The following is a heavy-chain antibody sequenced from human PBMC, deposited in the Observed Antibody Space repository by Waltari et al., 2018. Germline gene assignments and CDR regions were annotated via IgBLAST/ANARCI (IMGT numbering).Heavy chain of an antibody. CDR1: GGSISSSSYY. Sequence: QLQLQESGPGLVKPSETLSLTCTVSGGSISSSSYYWGWLRPPPGKGLGWIGSIYYSGSTYYNPSLKSRVTISVDTSKNQFSLKLSSVTAADTAVYYCARAYCSGGSCYFAYYYYYMDVWGKGTTVTVSS. CDR3: ARAYCSGGSCYFAYYYYYMDV. D-gene: IGHD2-15*01. CDR2: IYYSGST. V-gene: IGHV4-39*07. J-gene: IGHJ6*03.